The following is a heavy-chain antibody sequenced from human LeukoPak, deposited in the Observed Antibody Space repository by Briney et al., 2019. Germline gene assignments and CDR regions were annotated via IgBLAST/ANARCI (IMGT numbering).Heavy chain of an antibody. CDR3: ASAQTTSFDY. V-gene: IGHV4-59*08. CDR2: IYYSGST. J-gene: IGHJ4*02. Sequence: SETLSLTCTVSGGSISSYYWSWIRQPPGKGLEWIGYIYYSGSTNYNPSLKSRVTISVDTSKNQFSLSLSSVTAADTAVYYCASAQTTSFDYWGQGTLVTVSS. CDR1: GGSISSYY. D-gene: IGHD4-17*01.